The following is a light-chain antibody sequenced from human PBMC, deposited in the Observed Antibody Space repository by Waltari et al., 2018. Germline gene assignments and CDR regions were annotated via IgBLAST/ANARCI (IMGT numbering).Light chain of an antibody. CDR3: QQYDGSVVT. V-gene: IGKV3-20*01. CDR1: LTVTLCW. J-gene: IGKJ4*01. Sequence: RAMLTVTLCWFAGWPQRPGRALRPLNDGASNRAPVSPDRFSGIGSGTDFTLTISRLEPDDSAVYYCQQYDGSVVTFGRGTKVEIK. CDR2: GAS.